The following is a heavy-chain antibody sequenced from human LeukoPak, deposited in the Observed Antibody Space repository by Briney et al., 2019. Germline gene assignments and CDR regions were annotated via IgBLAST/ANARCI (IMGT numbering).Heavy chain of an antibody. D-gene: IGHD5-24*01. Sequence: SETLSLTCTVSSGSISSSTYSWTWIRQPPGKGLEWIGSIHYDGNTYHKPSLKSRVTISVDTSKIQFSLRLSSATAADMATYYCARHSLNNYGSYYWGQGTLVTVSS. V-gene: IGHV4-39*01. CDR3: ARHSLNNYGSYY. CDR1: SGSISSSTYS. CDR2: IHYDGNT. J-gene: IGHJ4*02.